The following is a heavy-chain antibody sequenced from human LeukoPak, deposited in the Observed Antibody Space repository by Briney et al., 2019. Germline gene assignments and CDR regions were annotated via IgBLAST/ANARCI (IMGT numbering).Heavy chain of an antibody. Sequence: GGSLRLSCAASGFTFSSYWMSWLRQAPGKGLEWVANMDQDGTEKNYVDSVKGRFTISRDNAKNLVYVQMNSLRAEDTALYYCARDRGYSTFDIWGQGTMVTVSS. D-gene: IGHD5-18*01. CDR1: GFTFSSYW. CDR2: MDQDGTEK. V-gene: IGHV3-7*05. CDR3: ARDRGYSTFDI. J-gene: IGHJ3*02.